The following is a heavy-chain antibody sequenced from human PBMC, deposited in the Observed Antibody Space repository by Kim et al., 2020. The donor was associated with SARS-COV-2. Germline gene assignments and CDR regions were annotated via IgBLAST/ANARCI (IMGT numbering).Heavy chain of an antibody. D-gene: IGHD2-2*01. Sequence: ASVKVSCKASGYTFTSYGISWVRQAPGQGLEWMGWISAYNGNTNYAQKLQGRVTMTTDTSTSTAYMELRSLRSDDTAVYYCARDGAIQNRGFYQLLDHWGQGTLVTVSS. CDR3: ARDGAIQNRGFYQLLDH. CDR1: GYTFTSYG. J-gene: IGHJ5*02. V-gene: IGHV1-18*01. CDR2: ISAYNGNT.